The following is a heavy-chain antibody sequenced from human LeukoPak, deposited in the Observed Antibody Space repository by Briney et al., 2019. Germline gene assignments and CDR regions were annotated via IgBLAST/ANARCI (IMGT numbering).Heavy chain of an antibody. CDR2: IYYSGST. V-gene: IGHV4-59*01. D-gene: IGHD2-15*01. CDR3: ARNRDIVVVVAATRPSVDWFDP. CDR1: GGSISSYY. Sequence: KPSETLSLTCTVSGGSISSYYWSWIRQPPGKGLEWIGYIYYSGSTNYNPSLKSRVAISVDTSKNQFSLKLSSVTAADTAVYYCARNRDIVVVVAATRPSVDWFDPWGQGTLVTVSS. J-gene: IGHJ5*02.